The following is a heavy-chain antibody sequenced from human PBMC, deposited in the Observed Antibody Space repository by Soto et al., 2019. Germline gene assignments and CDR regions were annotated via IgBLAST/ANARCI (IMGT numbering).Heavy chain of an antibody. CDR3: AHRRSAIAAAGLSHRIYNWFDP. CDR2: IYWDDDK. Sequence: SGPTLVNPTQTLTLTCTFSGFSLSTSGVGVGWIRQPPGKALERLALIYWDDDKRYSPSLKSRLTITKDTSKNQVVLTMTNMDPVDTATYYCAHRRSAIAAAGLSHRIYNWFDPWGQGTLVTVSS. CDR1: GFSLSTSGVG. D-gene: IGHD6-13*01. V-gene: IGHV2-5*02. J-gene: IGHJ5*02.